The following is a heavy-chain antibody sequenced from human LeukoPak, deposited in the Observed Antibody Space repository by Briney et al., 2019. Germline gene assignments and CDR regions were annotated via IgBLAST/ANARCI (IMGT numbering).Heavy chain of an antibody. D-gene: IGHD2-2*01. CDR3: ARDLDIVVGGPGAFDI. CDR2: ISAYNGNT. J-gene: IGHJ3*02. V-gene: IGHV1-18*01. CDR1: GYTFTSYG. Sequence: ASVKVSCKASGYTFTSYGISWVRQAPGQGLEWMGWISAYNGNTNYAQKLQGRVTMTTDTSTSTAYMELRSLRSDDTAVYYCARDLDIVVGGPGAFDIWGQGTMVTVSS.